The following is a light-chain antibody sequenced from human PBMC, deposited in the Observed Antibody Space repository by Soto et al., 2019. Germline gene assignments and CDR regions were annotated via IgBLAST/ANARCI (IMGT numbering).Light chain of an antibody. CDR3: QQYGTSPWA. V-gene: IGKV3-20*01. Sequence: EIVLTQFPGTLSLSPGERATLSCTASQSVGRNYVAWYEQKPGQAPRVIIYGASNRASGIPDRLSGSGFGSDFTLTIGRLEPEDFAVYYCQQYGTSPWAFGQGTKVEIK. J-gene: IGKJ1*01. CDR1: QSVGRNY. CDR2: GAS.